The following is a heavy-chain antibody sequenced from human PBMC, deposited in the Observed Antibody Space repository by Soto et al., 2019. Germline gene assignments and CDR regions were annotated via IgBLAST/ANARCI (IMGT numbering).Heavy chain of an antibody. CDR3: ASHTPAISISDH. Sequence: QLQLQESGPGLVKPSETLSLTCTVSGGSISSSSYYWGWIRQPPGKGLEWIGSIYYSGSTYYNPSLKRRVTISVDTSKTHFSRKLSSVTAADTAVSYCASHTPAISISDHWGQGTLVTVSS. CDR2: IYYSGST. CDR1: GGSISSSSYY. V-gene: IGHV4-39*01. J-gene: IGHJ4*02. D-gene: IGHD2-15*01.